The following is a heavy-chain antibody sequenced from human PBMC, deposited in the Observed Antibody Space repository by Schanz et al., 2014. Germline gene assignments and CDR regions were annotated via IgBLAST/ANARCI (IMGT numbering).Heavy chain of an antibody. Sequence: EVPLLDSGGGLVQPGGSLRLSCAASGFTFSTSAMSWVRQAPGKGLEWVSAISGSGGSTYYADSVKGRFTISRDNAKNTLYLQMNSLRAGDTAVYYCARGTDWNLHYWGQGALVTVSS. J-gene: IGHJ4*02. V-gene: IGHV3-23*01. CDR1: GFTFSTSA. CDR3: ARGTDWNLHY. CDR2: ISGSGGST. D-gene: IGHD1-1*01.